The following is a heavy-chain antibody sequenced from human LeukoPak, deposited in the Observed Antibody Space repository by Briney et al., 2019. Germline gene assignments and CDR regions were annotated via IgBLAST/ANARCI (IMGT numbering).Heavy chain of an antibody. J-gene: IGHJ3*02. CDR3: ARDLWSYDSSGPYEDTFDI. V-gene: IGHV1-18*01. CDR1: GYTFISYG. CDR2: ISAFNGNT. D-gene: IGHD3-22*01. Sequence: ASVKVSCKASGYTFISYGISWVRQAPGQGLEWMGWISAFNGNTNYAQKLQGRITMTTDTSTSTAYMELRSLRSDDTAVYYCARDLWSYDSSGPYEDTFDIWGQGTMVTVSS.